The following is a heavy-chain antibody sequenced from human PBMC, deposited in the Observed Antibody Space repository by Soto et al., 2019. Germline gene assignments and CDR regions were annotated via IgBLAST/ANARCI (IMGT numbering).Heavy chain of an antibody. J-gene: IGHJ3*02. V-gene: IGHV3-9*01. D-gene: IGHD6-19*01. CDR2: IIWNSGSI. CDR1: GFTFDDYA. CDR3: AKQRSGAVAGPDAFDI. Sequence: EVQLVESGGGLVQPGRSLRLSCAASGFTFDDYAMHWVRQAPGKGLEWVSGIIWNSGSIGYADSVKGRFTISGDNAKNSLHLQRNSLRDKATALYYCAKQRSGAVAGPDAFDIWGQGTMVTVSS.